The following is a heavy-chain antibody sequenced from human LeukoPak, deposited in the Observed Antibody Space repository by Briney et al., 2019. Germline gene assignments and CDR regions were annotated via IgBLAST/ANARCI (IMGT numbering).Heavy chain of an antibody. J-gene: IGHJ6*03. Sequence: PSETLSLTCTVSSGSISSSTYYWGWIRQPAGKGLEWIGRIYTSGSTNYNPSLKSRVTISVDTSKNQFSLKLSSVTAADTAVYYCARDGHSSGWYQGDHYYYMDVWGKGTTVTISS. V-gene: IGHV4-61*02. CDR3: ARDGHSSGWYQGDHYYYMDV. CDR2: IYTSGST. D-gene: IGHD6-19*01. CDR1: SGSISSSTYY.